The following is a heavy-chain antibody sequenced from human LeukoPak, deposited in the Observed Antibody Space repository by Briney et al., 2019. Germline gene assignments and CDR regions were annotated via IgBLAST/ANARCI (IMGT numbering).Heavy chain of an antibody. J-gene: IGHJ4*02. Sequence: ASVKVSCKASGYTFTNYYMHWVRQAPGQGLEWMGIINPSGGSTRYAQKFQGRVTMTSDTSTSTVYMELSSLRSEDTAVYYCARDRKLANFFDYWGQGTLVTVSS. V-gene: IGHV1-46*01. CDR1: GYTFTNYY. CDR2: INPSGGST. D-gene: IGHD1-14*01. CDR3: ARDRKLANFFDY.